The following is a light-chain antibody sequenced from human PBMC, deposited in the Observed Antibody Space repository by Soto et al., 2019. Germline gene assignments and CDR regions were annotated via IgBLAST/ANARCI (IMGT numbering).Light chain of an antibody. Sequence: EVVLTQSPATLSLSPGERATLSCRASQSVSRHLAWYQQKPGQAPRLLILDASDRATGIPARFSGSGSGTEFTLTISSLQSEDFAVYYCQQYKNWPPLTFGGGTKVDIK. CDR3: QQYKNWPPLT. V-gene: IGKV3-11*01. CDR1: QSVSRH. CDR2: DAS. J-gene: IGKJ4*01.